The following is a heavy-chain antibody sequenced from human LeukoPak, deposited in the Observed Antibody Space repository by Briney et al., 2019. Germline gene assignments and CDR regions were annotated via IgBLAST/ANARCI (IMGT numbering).Heavy chain of an antibody. CDR1: GFTFSSYA. D-gene: IGHD3-22*01. Sequence: PGGSLRLSCAASGFTFSSYAMSWVRQAPGKGLEWVSAISGSGGSTYYADSVKGRFTISRDNSENTLYLQMNSLRAEDTAVYYCAGATYYYDSSGYFDYWGQGTLVTVSS. V-gene: IGHV3-23*01. CDR2: ISGSGGST. J-gene: IGHJ4*02. CDR3: AGATYYYDSSGYFDY.